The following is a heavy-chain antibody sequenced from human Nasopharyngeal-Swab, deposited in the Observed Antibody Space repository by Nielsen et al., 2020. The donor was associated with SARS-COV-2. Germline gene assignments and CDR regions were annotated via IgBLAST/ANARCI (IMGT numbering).Heavy chain of an antibody. D-gene: IGHD3-10*01. CDR3: ARGGSSLGANLEDP. J-gene: IGHJ5*02. V-gene: IGHV1-8*01. CDR2: MTPNSGNT. Sequence: ASVKVSCKASGYTFINHDINWVRQSTGQGLEWMGWMTPNSGNTGYAQKFQGRVTMTRNTSTRTAYLELRSLRSEDTAVYYCARGGSSLGANLEDPWGQGTLVIASS. CDR1: GYTFINHD.